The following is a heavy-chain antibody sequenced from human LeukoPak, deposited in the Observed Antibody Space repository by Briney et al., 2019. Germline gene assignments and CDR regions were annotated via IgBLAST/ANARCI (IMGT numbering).Heavy chain of an antibody. Sequence: GGSLRLSCAASGFTFSSYGMHWVRQAPGKGLEWVAFIRYDGSNKYYADSVKGRFTISRDNSKNTLYLQMNSLRAEDTAVYYCAEAYYDILTGYYDYWGQGTLVTVSS. CDR2: IRYDGSNK. J-gene: IGHJ4*02. V-gene: IGHV3-30*02. D-gene: IGHD3-9*01. CDR3: AEAYYDILTGYYDY. CDR1: GFTFSSYG.